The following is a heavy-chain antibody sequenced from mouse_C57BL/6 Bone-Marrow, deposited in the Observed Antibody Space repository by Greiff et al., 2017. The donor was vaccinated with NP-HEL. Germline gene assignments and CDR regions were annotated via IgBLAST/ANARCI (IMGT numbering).Heavy chain of an antibody. CDR3: ARRFYYYGSRHYYAMDY. CDR2: ISGGGGNT. J-gene: IGHJ4*01. D-gene: IGHD1-1*01. V-gene: IGHV5-9*01. CDR1: GFTFSSYT. Sequence: EVQLVESGGGLVKPGGSLKLSCAASGFTFSSYTMSWVRQTPEKRLEWAATISGGGGNTYYPDSVKGRFTISRDNAKNTLYLQMSSLRSEDTALYYCARRFYYYGSRHYYAMDYWGQGTSVTVSS.